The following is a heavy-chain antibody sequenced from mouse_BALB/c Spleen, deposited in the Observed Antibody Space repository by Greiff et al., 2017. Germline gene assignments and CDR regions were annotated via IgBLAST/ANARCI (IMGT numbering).Heavy chain of an antibody. CDR3: RRVGTVAY. D-gene: IGHD2-14*01. V-gene: IGHV1S81*02. CDR1: GYTFTSYY. J-gene: IGHJ3*01. CDR2: INPSNGGT. Sequence: QVQLQQSGAELAKPGASVKLSCKASGYTFTSYYMYWVKQRPGQGLEWIGEINPSNGGTNFNEKFKSKATLTVDKSSSTAYMQLSSLTSEDSAVYYCRRVGTVAYWGQGALVTVSA.